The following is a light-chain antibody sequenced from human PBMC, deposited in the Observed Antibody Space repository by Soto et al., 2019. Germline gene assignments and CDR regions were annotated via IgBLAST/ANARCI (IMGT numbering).Light chain of an antibody. CDR1: SSDVGAFNY. CDR2: DVS. J-gene: IGLJ1*01. V-gene: IGLV2-14*03. Sequence: QSALTQPASVSGSPGQAITISCSGTSSDVGAFNYVSWYQQHPGKAPKLMIYDVSNRPSGVSNRFSGSKSGNTASLTISGLRAEDEADYYCNSYTSNNTYVFETGTKLTVL. CDR3: NSYTSNNTYV.